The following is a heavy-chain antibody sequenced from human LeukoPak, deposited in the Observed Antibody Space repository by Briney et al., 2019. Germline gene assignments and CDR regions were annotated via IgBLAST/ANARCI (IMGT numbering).Heavy chain of an antibody. D-gene: IGHD2-2*01. V-gene: IGHV3-74*01. CDR3: ARASNVGYCSSTSCYEIDY. Sequence: AGSLRLSCAASGFTFSSYWMHWVRQAPGKGLGWVSRINSDGSSTSYADSVKGRCTISRDNAKNTLYLQMNSLRAEDTAVYYCARASNVGYCSSTSCYEIDYWGQGTLVTVSS. CDR1: GFTFSSYW. CDR2: INSDGSST. J-gene: IGHJ4*02.